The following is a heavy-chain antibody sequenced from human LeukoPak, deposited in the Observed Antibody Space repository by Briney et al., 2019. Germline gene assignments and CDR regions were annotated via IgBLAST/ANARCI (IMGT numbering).Heavy chain of an antibody. J-gene: IGHJ4*02. Sequence: PSETLSLTCAVYGGSFSGYYWSWIRQPPGKGLEWIGEINHSGSTNYNPSLKSRVTISVDTSKNQFSLKLSSVTAADTAVYYCARTRLGELSRPFDYWGQGTLVTVSS. CDR1: GGSFSGYY. V-gene: IGHV4-34*01. CDR3: ARTRLGELSRPFDY. D-gene: IGHD3-16*02. CDR2: INHSGST.